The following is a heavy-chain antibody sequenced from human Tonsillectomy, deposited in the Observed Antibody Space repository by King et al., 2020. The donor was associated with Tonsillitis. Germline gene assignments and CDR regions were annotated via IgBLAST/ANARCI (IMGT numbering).Heavy chain of an antibody. D-gene: IGHD5-18*01. Sequence: VQLVESGGGLVQPGGSLNLSCAASGFTFSGSAMHWVRQASGKGLEWVGRIKSKGNNYATAYAASVQGRFAISRDDAKNTAYLQMNSLKTEDTAVYYCTTSRDTPMALWWYFVLWGRGTLVTVAS. V-gene: IGHV3-73*02. CDR1: GFTFSGSA. CDR3: TTSRDTPMALWWYFVL. CDR2: IKSKGNNYAT. J-gene: IGHJ2*01.